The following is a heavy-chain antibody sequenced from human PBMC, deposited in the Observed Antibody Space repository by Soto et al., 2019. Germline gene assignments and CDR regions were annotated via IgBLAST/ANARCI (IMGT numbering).Heavy chain of an antibody. D-gene: IGHD4-4*01. CDR3: ARAKDIRIYINGFDP. Sequence: GGSLRLSCAASGFTFSSYAMSWVRQAPGKGLEWVSAISGGGGNTCYADSVKGRFTISRDNSKNTLYLQMNSLRAEDTAVYYCARAKDIRIYINGFDPWGQGTMVTVSS. V-gene: IGHV3-23*01. CDR1: GFTFSSYA. CDR2: ISGGGGNT. J-gene: IGHJ5*02.